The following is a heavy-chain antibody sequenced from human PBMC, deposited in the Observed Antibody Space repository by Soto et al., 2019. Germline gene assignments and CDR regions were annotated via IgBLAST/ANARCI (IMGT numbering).Heavy chain of an antibody. J-gene: IGHJ4*02. Sequence: PSETLSLTCAVSGGSISSGGYYWSWIRQHPGKGLEWIGYIYYSGSTYYNPSLKSRVTISVDTSKNQFSLKLSSVTAADTAVYYCARGVTLVRGVIHTPYFDSWGQGAXVTVSS. V-gene: IGHV4-31*11. CDR3: ARGVTLVRGVIHTPYFDS. D-gene: IGHD3-10*01. CDR1: GGSISSGGYY. CDR2: IYYSGST.